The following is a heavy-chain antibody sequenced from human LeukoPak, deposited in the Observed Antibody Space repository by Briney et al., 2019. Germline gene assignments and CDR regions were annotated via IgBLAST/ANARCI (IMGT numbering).Heavy chain of an antibody. Sequence: SETLSPTCTVSGGSISSYYWSWIRQPPGEGLEWIGYIYYSGSTNYNPSLKSRVTISVDTSKNQFSLKLSSVTAADTAVYYCARSCGSGSDYWGQGTLVTVSS. J-gene: IGHJ4*02. D-gene: IGHD3-10*01. CDR2: IYYSGST. CDR3: ARSCGSGSDY. CDR1: GGSISSYY. V-gene: IGHV4-59*01.